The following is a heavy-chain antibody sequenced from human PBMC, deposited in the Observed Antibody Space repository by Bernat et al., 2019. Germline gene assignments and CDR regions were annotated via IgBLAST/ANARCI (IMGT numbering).Heavy chain of an antibody. Sequence: QVQLQQWGAGLVKPSGTLSLTCTVFSGSFNGYFWTWIRQPPGKSLEWIGEINHSGSTSYNPSLKSRVTVSIDTSKNQFSLKLSSVTAADTAVYYCARRYIWGNYRPTDYWGQGTLVTVSS. CDR3: ARRYIWGNYRPTDY. CDR2: INHSGST. D-gene: IGHD3-16*02. V-gene: IGHV4-34*01. CDR1: SGSFNGYF. J-gene: IGHJ4*02.